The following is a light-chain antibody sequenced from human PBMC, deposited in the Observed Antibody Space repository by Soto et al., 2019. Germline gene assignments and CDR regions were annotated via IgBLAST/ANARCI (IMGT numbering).Light chain of an antibody. Sequence: QSALTQPASVSGSPGQSITISCTGSSSDVGGYNFVSWYQQHPDKAPKLMIYDVTYRPSGVSNRFSGSKSGNTASLTISGLQAEDGADYYCSSYTISSTLEVFGGGTKLTVL. V-gene: IGLV2-14*01. CDR3: SSYTISSTLEV. CDR1: SSDVGGYNF. CDR2: DVT. J-gene: IGLJ3*02.